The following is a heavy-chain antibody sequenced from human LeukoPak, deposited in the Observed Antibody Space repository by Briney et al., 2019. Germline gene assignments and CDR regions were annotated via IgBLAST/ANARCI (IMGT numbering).Heavy chain of an antibody. V-gene: IGHV3-21*01. CDR2: ITSSGTYI. D-gene: IGHD2-15*01. CDR1: GFTFSNYN. CDR3: ARPELPGWSVLFDF. Sequence: GGSLRLSCAASGFTFSNYNMNWVRQAPGKAMDWVSSITSSGTYIFYADSVKGRFTISRDNAKNSLYLQMNSLRADDTAVYYCARPELPGWSVLFDFWGQEPWSPSPQ. J-gene: IGHJ4*01.